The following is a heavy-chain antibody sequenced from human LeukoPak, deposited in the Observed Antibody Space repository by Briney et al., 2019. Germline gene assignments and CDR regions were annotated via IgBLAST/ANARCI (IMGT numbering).Heavy chain of an antibody. CDR3: ARRGYCSTTTCYRLFDY. J-gene: IGHJ4*02. Sequence: GEDLMISCKGSGYSFTNYWIGWVRPMPGKGLEWMGIIYPGDYDTRSSPSFQGQATISADKSISTAYLQWSSLKASDTAMYYCARRGYCSTTTCYRLFDYWGQGTLVTVSS. CDR2: IYPGDYDT. D-gene: IGHD2-2*01. V-gene: IGHV5-51*01. CDR1: GYSFTNYW.